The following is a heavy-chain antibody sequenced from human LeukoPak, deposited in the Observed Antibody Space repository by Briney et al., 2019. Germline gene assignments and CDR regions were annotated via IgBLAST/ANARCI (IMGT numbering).Heavy chain of an antibody. J-gene: IGHJ4*02. CDR2: IYYSGST. D-gene: IGHD3-9*01. V-gene: IGHV4-59*12. Sequence: PSETLSLTCTVSGGSISSYYWSWIRQPPGKGLEWIGYIYYSGSTNYNPSLKSRVTISVDTSKNQFSLKLSSVTAADTAVYYCARGIPEYYDILTGYYAPPLTFDYWGQGTLVTVSS. CDR3: ARGIPEYYDILTGYYAPPLTFDY. CDR1: GGSISSYY.